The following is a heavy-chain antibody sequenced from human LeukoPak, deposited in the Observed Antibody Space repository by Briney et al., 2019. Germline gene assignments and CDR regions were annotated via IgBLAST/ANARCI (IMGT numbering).Heavy chain of an antibody. Sequence: SVKVSCKASGGTFSSHAISWVRQAPGQGLEWMGRIIPILGTANYAQKFQGRVTFTADKSTSTAYMELSSLRSEDTAVYYCVRDPKLHIVVVPGAIGRAAFDIWGQGTMVTVSS. J-gene: IGHJ3*02. CDR3: VRDPKLHIVVVPGAIGRAAFDI. D-gene: IGHD2-2*01. CDR1: GGTFSSHA. CDR2: IIPILGTA. V-gene: IGHV1-69*04.